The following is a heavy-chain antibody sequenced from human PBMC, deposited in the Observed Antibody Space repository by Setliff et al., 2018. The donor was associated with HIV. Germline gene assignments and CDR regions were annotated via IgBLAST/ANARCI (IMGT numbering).Heavy chain of an antibody. CDR1: GGSISSYY. J-gene: IGHJ4*02. D-gene: IGHD3-10*01. V-gene: IGHV4-4*07. Sequence: SETLSLTCTVSGGSISSYYWSWIRQPAGKRLEFIGRISAAGTINYNPPLRSRVTISIDTSRNEFSLKLSSVTAADTATYYCARGGITTLVRGVTYPYPLYYFDSWGQGTLVTVSS. CDR2: ISAAGTI. CDR3: ARGGITTLVRGVTYPYPLYYFDS.